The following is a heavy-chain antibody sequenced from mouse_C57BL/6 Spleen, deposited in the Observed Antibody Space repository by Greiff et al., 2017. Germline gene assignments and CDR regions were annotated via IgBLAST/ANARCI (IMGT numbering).Heavy chain of an antibody. D-gene: IGHD4-1*01. CDR2: ISSGSSTI. Sequence: EVQLVESGGGLVKPGGSLKLSCAASGFTFSDYGMHWVRQAPEKGLEWVAYISSGSSTIYYADTVKGRFTISRDNSKTTLFLQRTRLRAEDTAMYYCARLGKGGYFDYWGQGTTLTVSS. J-gene: IGHJ2*01. V-gene: IGHV5-17*01. CDR1: GFTFSDYG. CDR3: ARLGKGGYFDY.